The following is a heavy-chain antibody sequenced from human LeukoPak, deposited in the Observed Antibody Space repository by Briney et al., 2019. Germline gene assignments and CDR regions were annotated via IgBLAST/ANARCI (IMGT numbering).Heavy chain of an antibody. V-gene: IGHV4-61*02. D-gene: IGHD3-9*01. Sequence: PSQTLSLTCTVSGGSISSGSYYWSWIRQPAGKGLEWIGRIYGSGSSNYNPSLKRRVTISVDTSKNEFSLKLSSVTAADTAVYYCARKRSVLRYFDWLLSLAYMDVWGKGTTVTISS. CDR1: GGSISSGSYY. J-gene: IGHJ6*03. CDR3: ARKRSVLRYFDWLLSLAYMDV. CDR2: IYGSGSS.